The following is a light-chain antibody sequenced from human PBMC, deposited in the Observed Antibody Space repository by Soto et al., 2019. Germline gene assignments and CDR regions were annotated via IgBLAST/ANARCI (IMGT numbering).Light chain of an antibody. Sequence: QSVLTQPPSVSGAPGQRVTISCTGSSSNIGAGYDVHWYQQLPGTAPKLLIYGNSNRPSGVPDRFSGSKSGTSASLAITGLQAEDEADYYCQSYDSSVRRVFGGGTKLTV. J-gene: IGLJ2*01. V-gene: IGLV1-40*01. CDR3: QSYDSSVRRV. CDR2: GNS. CDR1: SSNIGAGYD.